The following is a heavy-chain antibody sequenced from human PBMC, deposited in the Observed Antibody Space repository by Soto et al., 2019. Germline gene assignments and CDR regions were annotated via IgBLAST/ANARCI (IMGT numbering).Heavy chain of an antibody. V-gene: IGHV1-2*02. CDR2: INPNSGGT. CDR3: ASDAVTGTAGLDF. J-gene: IGHJ4*02. CDR1: GYTFSGFY. D-gene: IGHD6-19*01. Sequence: ASVKVSCKASGYTFSGFYMHWVRQAPGQGLEWMGWINPNSGGTKSAEKFQGRVTMTRDTSISTAYMELSRLTSDETAVYYCASDAVTGTAGLDFWGQGTQVTVSS.